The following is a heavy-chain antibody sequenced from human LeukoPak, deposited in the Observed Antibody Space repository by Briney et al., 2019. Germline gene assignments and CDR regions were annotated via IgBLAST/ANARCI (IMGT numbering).Heavy chain of an antibody. V-gene: IGHV3-72*01. CDR3: VRLSGGGYLDY. CDR1: GFIFSSYA. Sequence: GGSLRLSCAASGFIFSSYAMSWVRQAPGKGLEWVGRSRNKANSYTTEYAASVKGRCTVSRDESKNSLFLQINSLKTEDTAVYYCVRLSGGGYLDYWGQGALVTVSS. J-gene: IGHJ4*02. CDR2: SRNKANSYTT. D-gene: IGHD4-23*01.